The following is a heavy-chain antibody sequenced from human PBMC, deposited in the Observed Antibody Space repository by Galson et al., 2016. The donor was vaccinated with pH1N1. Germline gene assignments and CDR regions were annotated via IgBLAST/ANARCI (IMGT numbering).Heavy chain of an antibody. CDR1: GFTFSNYG. D-gene: IGHD3-16*02. J-gene: IGHJ4*02. Sequence: SLRLSCAASGFTFSNYGMHWVRQVPGKGLEWVANIKEDGSETYYVDSVRGRFTISRDSAKNSLYLQMNSLRDEDTALYYCARAIGSRSAYWGQGTLVTVSS. CDR2: IKEDGSET. V-gene: IGHV3-7*01. CDR3: ARAIGSRSAY.